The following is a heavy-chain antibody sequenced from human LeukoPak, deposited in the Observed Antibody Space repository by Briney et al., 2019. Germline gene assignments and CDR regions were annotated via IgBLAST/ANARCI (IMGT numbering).Heavy chain of an antibody. D-gene: IGHD3-22*01. Sequence: SETLSLTCTVSGGSISNYYWSWIRQSAGKGLEWIGRIYTSGSTYYNPSLKSRVAISVDTSKNQFSLKLSSVTAADTAVYYCARDPYYDSSGYKAFDIWGQGTMVTVSS. CDR1: GGSISNYY. J-gene: IGHJ3*02. V-gene: IGHV4-4*07. CDR3: ARDPYYDSSGYKAFDI. CDR2: IYTSGST.